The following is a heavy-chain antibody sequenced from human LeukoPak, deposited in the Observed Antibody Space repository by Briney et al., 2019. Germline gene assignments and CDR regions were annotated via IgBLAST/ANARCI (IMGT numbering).Heavy chain of an antibody. V-gene: IGHV3-7*01. CDR3: AREPPTNRDSSNYGN. CDR1: GFTFTTYW. CDR2: IKQDGSEK. Sequence: PGGSLRLSCVASGFTFTTYWMASVRQAPGKGPEWVSSIKQDGSEKYYVDSVKGRFTISRDNTKNSVYLQMDSLRAEDTAVYNCAREPPTNRDSSNYGNWGQGTLVTVFS. J-gene: IGHJ4*02. D-gene: IGHD4-11*01.